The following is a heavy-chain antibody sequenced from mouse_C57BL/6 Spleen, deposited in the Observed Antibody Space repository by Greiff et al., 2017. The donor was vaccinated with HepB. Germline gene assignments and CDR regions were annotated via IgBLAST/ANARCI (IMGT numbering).Heavy chain of an antibody. CDR3: ARAYYGNPHYYAMDY. CDR2: ISYDGSN. Sequence: ESGPGLVKPSQSLSLTCSVTGYSITSGYYWNWIRQFPGNKLEWMGYISYDGSNNYNPSLKNRISITRDTSKNQFFLKLNSVTTEDTATYYCARAYYGNPHYYAMDYWGQGTSVTVSS. D-gene: IGHD2-10*01. CDR1: GYSITSGYY. V-gene: IGHV3-6*01. J-gene: IGHJ4*01.